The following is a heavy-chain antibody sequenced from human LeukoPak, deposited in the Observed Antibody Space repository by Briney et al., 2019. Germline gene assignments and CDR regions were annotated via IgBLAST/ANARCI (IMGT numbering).Heavy chain of an antibody. CDR1: GFTFSSYT. D-gene: IGHD3-10*01. CDR2: ITTSDGNT. Sequence: GGSLRLSCAASGFTFSSYTMSWVRQAPGKGLEWVSTITTSDGNTYYADSVKGRFTVSRDNSKNTLFLQMNSLRAEDTAVYYCASRFSGGGLDPWGQGTLVTVSS. V-gene: IGHV3-23*01. CDR3: ASRFSGGGLDP. J-gene: IGHJ5*02.